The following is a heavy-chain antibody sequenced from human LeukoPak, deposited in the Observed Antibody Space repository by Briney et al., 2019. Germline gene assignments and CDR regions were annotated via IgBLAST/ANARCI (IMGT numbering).Heavy chain of an antibody. Sequence: SETLSLTCTVSGGSISSYDWSWIRQPAGRGLEWIGRTYTSGSTNYNPSLKSRVTMSVDMSKNQFSLKLSSMIAADTAVYYCARVSSSWYQDWYFDLWGRGTLVTVPS. D-gene: IGHD6-13*01. CDR2: TYTSGST. V-gene: IGHV4-4*07. CDR3: ARVSSSWYQDWYFDL. CDR1: GGSISSYD. J-gene: IGHJ2*01.